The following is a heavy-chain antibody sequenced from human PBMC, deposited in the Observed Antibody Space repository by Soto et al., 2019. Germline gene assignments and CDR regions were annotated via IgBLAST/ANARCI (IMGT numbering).Heavy chain of an antibody. V-gene: IGHV3-23*01. Sequence: EVHLLESGGVLILPGGSLRLSCAASGFAFSSYAMSWVRQAPGKGLEWVSGVSAHGADTYYADSVKGRFTISRDNSENTLYLQMNGLRAEDTAVYYCAREDGGGPFDYWGQGTLLTVSS. D-gene: IGHD2-15*01. CDR1: GFAFSSYA. CDR3: AREDGGGPFDY. CDR2: VSAHGADT. J-gene: IGHJ4*02.